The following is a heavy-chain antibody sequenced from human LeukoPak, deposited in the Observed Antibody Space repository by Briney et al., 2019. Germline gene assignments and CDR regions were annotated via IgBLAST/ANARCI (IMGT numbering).Heavy chain of an antibody. CDR3: TRAVAGHPD. V-gene: IGHV4-34*01. J-gene: IGHJ4*02. D-gene: IGHD6-19*01. CDR1: GVPFSNYY. CDR2: INHSGYT. Sequence: PSETLSLTCAASGVPFSNYYWSWVRQSPRQGLEWIGEINHSGYTNYNPSLKSRVTMSIDTSKNQFSLKLTSVTAAEAGVYYCTRAVAGHPDWGQGTLVTVSS.